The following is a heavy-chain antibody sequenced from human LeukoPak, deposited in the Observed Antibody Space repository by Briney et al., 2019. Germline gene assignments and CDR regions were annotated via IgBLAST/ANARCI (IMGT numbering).Heavy chain of an antibody. CDR2: IFYSGST. CDR1: GASINSSSYY. J-gene: IGHJ4*02. CDR3: ARHSPPRGVTY. Sequence: SETLSLTCTVSGASINSSSYYWAWIRHPPGKGLVWIGGIFYSGSTYYNPSLRSRVTISVDTSKNQFSLKLSSLTASDTAMYSCARHSPPRGVTYWGQGTLVTVSS. V-gene: IGHV4-39*01. D-gene: IGHD3-10*01.